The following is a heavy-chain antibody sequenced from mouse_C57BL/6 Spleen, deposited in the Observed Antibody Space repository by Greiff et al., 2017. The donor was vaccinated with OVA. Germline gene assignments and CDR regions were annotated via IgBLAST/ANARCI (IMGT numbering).Heavy chain of an antibody. CDR2: IYPGDGDT. J-gene: IGHJ3*01. CDR1: GYAFSSYW. Sequence: VQLQQSGAELVKPGASVKISCKASGYAFSSYWMNWVKQRPGKGLEWIGQIYPGDGDTNYNGKFKGKATLTADKSSSTAYMQLSSLTSEESAVYFCARSGDYDEDWFAYWGQGTLVTVSA. D-gene: IGHD2-4*01. CDR3: ARSGDYDEDWFAY. V-gene: IGHV1-80*01.